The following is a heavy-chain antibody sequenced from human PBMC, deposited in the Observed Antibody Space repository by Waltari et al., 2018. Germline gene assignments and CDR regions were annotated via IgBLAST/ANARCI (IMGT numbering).Heavy chain of an antibody. CDR1: GFAFSSFW. V-gene: IGHV3-74*01. CDR2: INSDGSDT. CDR3: TRDSPSWI. J-gene: IGHJ3*02. Sequence: EGQLVESGGGLVQPGGSVKLSCAASGFAFSSFWMHWVRQVPGQGLGWVSLINSDGSDTSYADSVRGRFTVSRDNAKNMVYLQMKSLRAEDTAIYYCTRDSPSWIWGQGTMVSVSS.